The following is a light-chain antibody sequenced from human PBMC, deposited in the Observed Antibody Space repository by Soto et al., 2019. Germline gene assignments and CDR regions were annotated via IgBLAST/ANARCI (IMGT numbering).Light chain of an antibody. CDR3: QQRSNWPPI. Sequence: EIVLTQSPATLSLSPGERATLSCRASQSVSSYLAWYQQKPGQAPRLLIYDASNRATGIPARFSVSGSGTDFTLTISSLEPEDFAVYYCQQRSNWPPIFGGGTKVEIK. V-gene: IGKV3-11*01. J-gene: IGKJ4*01. CDR1: QSVSSY. CDR2: DAS.